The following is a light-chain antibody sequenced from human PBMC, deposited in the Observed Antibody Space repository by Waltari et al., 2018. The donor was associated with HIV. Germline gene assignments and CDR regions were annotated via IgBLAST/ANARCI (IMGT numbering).Light chain of an antibody. CDR1: SRDVGPYNY. J-gene: IGLJ1*01. CDR3: SSYTGSSTLGV. V-gene: IGLV2-14*01. Sequence: QSALTQPASVSGSPGQSITISCTGTSRDVGPYNYVSWYQPHPDKAPKLIIYDVTTRPSGISDRFSGSKSGNTASLTISGLQNDDEADYFCSSYTGSSTLGVFGTGTRVTVL. CDR2: DVT.